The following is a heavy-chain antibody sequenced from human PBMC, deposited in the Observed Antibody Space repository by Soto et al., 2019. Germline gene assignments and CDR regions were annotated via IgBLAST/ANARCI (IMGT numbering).Heavy chain of an antibody. J-gene: IGHJ6*02. V-gene: IGHV3-21*01. D-gene: IGHD3-9*01. Sequence: GGSLRLSCAASGFTFSSYGMHWVRQAPGKGLEWVSSISSSSSYIYYADSVKGRFTISRDNAKNSLYLQMNSLRAEDTAVYYCARAGDYDILTGSRLRYGMDVWGQGTTVTVSS. CDR2: ISSSSSYI. CDR3: ARAGDYDILTGSRLRYGMDV. CDR1: GFTFSSYG.